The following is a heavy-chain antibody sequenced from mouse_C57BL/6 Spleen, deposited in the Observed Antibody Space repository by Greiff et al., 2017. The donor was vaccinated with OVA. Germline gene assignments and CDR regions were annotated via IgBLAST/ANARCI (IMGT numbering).Heavy chain of an antibody. CDR3: ARSGHGSSYYFDY. Sequence: EVQLQESGPELVKPGASVKISCKASGYSFTGYYMNWVKQSPEKSLEWIGEINPSTGGTTYNQKFKAKATLTVDKSSSTSYMQLKSLTSEDSAVYYCARSGHGSSYYFDYWGQGTTLTVSA. D-gene: IGHD1-1*01. V-gene: IGHV1-42*01. CDR1: GYSFTGYY. J-gene: IGHJ2*01. CDR2: INPSTGGT.